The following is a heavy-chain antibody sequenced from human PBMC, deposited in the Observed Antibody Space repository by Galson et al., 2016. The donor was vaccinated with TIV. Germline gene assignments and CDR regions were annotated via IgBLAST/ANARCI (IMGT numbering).Heavy chain of an antibody. Sequence: SVKVSCKASGYTFRNYGITWIRQAPGQGREWMGWMSADNGDTTYAPKLLGRVLMTKATSTDTAYMELRSLTADDTAVYFCATGTSTDRITVFGVIITAPQYFQHWGQGTLVTVSS. J-gene: IGHJ1*01. CDR1: GYTFRNYG. V-gene: IGHV1-18*01. CDR2: MSADNGDT. D-gene: IGHD3-3*01. CDR3: ATGTSTDRITVFGVIITAPQYFQH.